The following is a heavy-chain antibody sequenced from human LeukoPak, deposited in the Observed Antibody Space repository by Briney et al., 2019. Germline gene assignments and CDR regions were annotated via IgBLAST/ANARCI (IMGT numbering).Heavy chain of an antibody. D-gene: IGHD3-22*01. CDR2: ISFDGSNK. CDR1: GFTFSSYW. J-gene: IGHJ4*02. V-gene: IGHV3-30*03. Sequence: PGGSLRLSCAASGFTFSSYWMSWVRQAPGKGLEWVAVISFDGSNKYYADSVKGRFTISRDNSKNTLHLQMTSLRTEDTAVYYCATYYYNSSDSYFGYWGQGTLVTVSS. CDR3: ATYYYNSSDSYFGY.